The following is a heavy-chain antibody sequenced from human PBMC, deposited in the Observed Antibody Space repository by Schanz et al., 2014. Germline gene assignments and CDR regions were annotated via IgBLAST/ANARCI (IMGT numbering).Heavy chain of an antibody. Sequence: QIQLVQSGPEVKKPGATVKVSCKASGYIFINSGISWVRQATGQGLEWMGWMNPKTGNTDHAQKFQGRVSMTWDTSTSTAYLDLSRLRSEDTAVYYCAKQIHYDILTVTRNWGQGTLVTVSS. CDR1: GYIFINSG. V-gene: IGHV1-8*02. CDR3: AKQIHYDILTVTRN. J-gene: IGHJ4*02. D-gene: IGHD3-9*01. CDR2: MNPKTGNT.